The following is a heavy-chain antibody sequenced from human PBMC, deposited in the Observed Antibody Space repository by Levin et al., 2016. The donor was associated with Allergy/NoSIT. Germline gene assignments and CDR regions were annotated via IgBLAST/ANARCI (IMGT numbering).Heavy chain of an antibody. V-gene: IGHV3-30*04. J-gene: IGHJ4*02. CDR3: ARVDHGILGVVTSPPDY. Sequence: GESLKISCAASGFIFNTHAIHWVRQAPGKGLEWVAVISYDGGNKYYADSVKGRFTISRDNSKSTLYLQMDSLTPEDTAVYFCARVDHGILGVVTSPPDYWGQGTRVTVSS. CDR2: ISYDGGNK. CDR1: GFIFNTHA. D-gene: IGHD3-3*01.